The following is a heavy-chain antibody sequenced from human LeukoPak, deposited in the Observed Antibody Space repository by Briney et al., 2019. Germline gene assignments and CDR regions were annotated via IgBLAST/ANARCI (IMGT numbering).Heavy chain of an antibody. Sequence: ASVKVSCKASGDTFSSYAISWVRQAPGQGLEWMGGIIPIFGTANYAQKFQGRVTITADESTSTAYMELSSLRSEDTAVYYCARSTSCSSISCRPHIWGQGTMVTVSS. J-gene: IGHJ3*02. CDR1: GDTFSSYA. D-gene: IGHD2-2*01. CDR2: IIPIFGTA. CDR3: ARSTSCSSISCRPHI. V-gene: IGHV1-69*13.